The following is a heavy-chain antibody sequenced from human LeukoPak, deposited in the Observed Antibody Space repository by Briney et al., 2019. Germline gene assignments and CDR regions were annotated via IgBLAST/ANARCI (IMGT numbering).Heavy chain of an antibody. Sequence: GGSLRLSCAASGFTFSSYSMNWVRQAPGKGLEWVSSISSSSSYIYYADSVKGRFTISRDNAKNSLYLQTNSLRAEDTAVYYCARGGSGYYFDYWGQGTLVTVSS. CDR2: ISSSSSYI. J-gene: IGHJ4*02. CDR1: GFTFSSYS. V-gene: IGHV3-21*01. D-gene: IGHD3-22*01. CDR3: ARGGSGYYFDY.